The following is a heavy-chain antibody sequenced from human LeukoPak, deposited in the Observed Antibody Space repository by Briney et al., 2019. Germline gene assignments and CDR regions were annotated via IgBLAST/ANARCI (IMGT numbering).Heavy chain of an antibody. Sequence: GGSLRLSCAASGFTFSSYGMYWVRQAPGKGLEWVAVISYDGSNKYYADSVKGRFTISRDNSKNTLYLQMNSLRAEDTAVYYCAKGGGRKRLNWFDPWGQGTLVTVSS. CDR3: AKGGGRKRLNWFDP. V-gene: IGHV3-30*18. CDR2: ISYDGSNK. D-gene: IGHD2-15*01. CDR1: GFTFSSYG. J-gene: IGHJ5*02.